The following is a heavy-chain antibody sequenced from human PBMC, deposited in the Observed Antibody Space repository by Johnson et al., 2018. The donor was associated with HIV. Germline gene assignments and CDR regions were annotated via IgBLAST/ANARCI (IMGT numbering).Heavy chain of an antibody. CDR2: ISSSGSII. D-gene: IGHD5-24*01. V-gene: IGHV3-11*04. CDR1: GFSFSDYY. J-gene: IGHJ3*02. CDR3: AKGGVGRDGNRDAFDI. Sequence: QVQVVESGGGLVKPGGSLRLSCAASGFSFSDYYMSWIRQAPGKGLEWLSHISSSGSIIYYADSVKGRFTISRDNAKNSLFLQMNSLRTEDTGVYYCAKGGVGRDGNRDAFDIWGQGTMVTVSS.